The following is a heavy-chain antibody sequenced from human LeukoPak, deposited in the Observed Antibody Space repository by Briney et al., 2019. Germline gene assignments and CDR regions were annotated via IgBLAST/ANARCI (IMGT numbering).Heavy chain of an antibody. Sequence: GGSLRLSCAASGFTFSCYAMSWVRQAPGKGLEWVSAISGSGGSTYYADSVKGRFTISRDNSKNTLYLQMNSLRAEDTAVYYCAKGSLRPYYYYYGMDVWGQGTTVTVSS. J-gene: IGHJ6*02. V-gene: IGHV3-23*01. CDR3: AKGSLRPYYYYYGMDV. CDR1: GFTFSCYA. CDR2: ISGSGGST. D-gene: IGHD4-17*01.